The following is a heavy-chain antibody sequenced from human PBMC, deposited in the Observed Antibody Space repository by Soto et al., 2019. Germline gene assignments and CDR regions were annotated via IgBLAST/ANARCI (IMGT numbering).Heavy chain of an antibody. Sequence: PGGSLRLSCAASGFTFSNSTMNWVRQAPGKGLEWVACITSSGSFIYYADSMKGRFNISRDDAKKSLYLQMNSLRAEDTAVYYCARVHGARDRTAFYYVSKFFYFDYWGRGTQVTVSS. D-gene: IGHD3-22*01. CDR3: ARVHGARDRTAFYYVSKFFYFDY. J-gene: IGHJ4*02. CDR2: ITSSGSFI. V-gene: IGHV3-21*01. CDR1: GFTFSNST.